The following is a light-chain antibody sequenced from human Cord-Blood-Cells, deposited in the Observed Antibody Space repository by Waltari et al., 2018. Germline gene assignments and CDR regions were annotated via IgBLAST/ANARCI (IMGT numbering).Light chain of an antibody. J-gene: IGLJ3*02. CDR3: CSYAGSSTWV. V-gene: IGLV2-23*01. CDR2: EGS. CDR1: SSDVWSYNL. Sequence: QSALTQPASVSGSPGQSITISCPGTSSDVWSYNLVSWYQQHPGKAPKLMIYEGSKRPSGVSNHFSGSKSGNTASLTISGLQAEDEADYYCCSYAGSSTWVFGGGTKLTVL.